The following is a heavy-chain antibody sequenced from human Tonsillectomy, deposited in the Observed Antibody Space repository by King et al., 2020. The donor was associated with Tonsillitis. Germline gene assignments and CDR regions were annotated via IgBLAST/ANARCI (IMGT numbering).Heavy chain of an antibody. D-gene: IGHD6-19*01. V-gene: IGHV3-23*04. Sequence: QLVQSGGGLVQPGGSLRLSCAASGFTFTNYAMNWVRQAPGKGLEWVSSVSGNAGSTYYADSVKGRFTISRDNSKTTLYLQMNSLRAEDTAIYFCAKGTTVAGRGYYMDVWGKGTTVIVSS. J-gene: IGHJ6*03. CDR3: AKGTTVAGRGYYMDV. CDR2: VSGNAGST. CDR1: GFTFTNYA.